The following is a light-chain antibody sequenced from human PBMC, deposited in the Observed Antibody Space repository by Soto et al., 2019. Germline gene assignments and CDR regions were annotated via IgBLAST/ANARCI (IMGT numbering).Light chain of an antibody. J-gene: IGKJ4*01. CDR1: QSVFSS. CDR2: DAS. V-gene: IGKV3-11*01. Sequence: PGERASLSCRASQSVFSSLAWYQQKPGQAPRLLISDASNRAAGIPARFSGSGSGTDFTLTISSLEPEDFAVYYCQQRNSLPLTFGGGTKVEIK. CDR3: QQRNSLPLT.